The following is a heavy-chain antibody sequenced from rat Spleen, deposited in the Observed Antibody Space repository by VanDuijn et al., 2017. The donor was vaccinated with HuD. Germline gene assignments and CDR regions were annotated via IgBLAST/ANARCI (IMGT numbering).Heavy chain of an antibody. CDR3: ARDSEWEGRFDY. CDR2: IWGNGNT. V-gene: IGHV2-45*01. CDR1: GFSLTSYH. J-gene: IGHJ2*01. Sequence: QVQLKESGPGLMQPSQTLSLTCVVSGFSLTSYHVHWVRQSPGKGLEWMGVIWGNGNTNYNSALKSRLSISRDTSKNQVFLKMNSLQSEDTTTYYCARDSEWEGRFDYWGQGVMVTVSS. D-gene: IGHD1-11*01.